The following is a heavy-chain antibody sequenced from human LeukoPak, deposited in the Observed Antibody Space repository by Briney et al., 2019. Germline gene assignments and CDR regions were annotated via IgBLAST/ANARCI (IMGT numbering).Heavy chain of an antibody. D-gene: IGHD3-3*01. CDR3: AKGGRSPELRFLLEDKGGVWVDY. CDR1: GFTCDDYA. J-gene: IGHJ4*02. V-gene: IGHV3-43D*03. CDR2: ISWDGGST. Sequence: YPGGSLTLSCAASGFTCDDYAMHWVRQAPGKGLEWVSLISWDGGSTYYADSVKGRYTISRDNSKNSLYLQMNSLRAEDTALYYCAKGGRSPELRFLLEDKGGVWVDYWGQGTLVTVSS.